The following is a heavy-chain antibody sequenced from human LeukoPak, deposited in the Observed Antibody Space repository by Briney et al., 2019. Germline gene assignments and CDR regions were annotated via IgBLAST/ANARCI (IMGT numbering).Heavy chain of an antibody. CDR2: ISYTGTT. J-gene: IGHJ5*02. CDR3: AGDNMSGVLS. V-gene: IGHV4-59*01. D-gene: IGHD2-15*01. CDR1: GGSISSFY. Sequence: SETLSLTCTVSGGSISSFYWSWIRQPPGKGLEWIGYISYTGTTNYNPSLKSRVTISVDTSRNRFSLRLRSVTAADTAVYFCAGDNMSGVLSWGQGILVTVSS.